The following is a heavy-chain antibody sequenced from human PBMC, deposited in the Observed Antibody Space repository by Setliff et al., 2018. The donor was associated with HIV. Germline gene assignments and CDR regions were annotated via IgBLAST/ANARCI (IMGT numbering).Heavy chain of an antibody. J-gene: IGHJ4*02. V-gene: IGHV3-30*03. CDR2: MSTGGGIK. CDR3: VRDPIEGSPDYFDY. D-gene: IGHD1-26*01. CDR1: GFTFNSYG. Sequence: GGSLRLSCAASGFTFNSYGMHWVRQAPGKGLEWVAVMSTGGGIKICADSVKGRFTISRDNSRNTLFLQMNNLRPEDTATYYCVRDPIEGSPDYFDYWGQGALVTVSS.